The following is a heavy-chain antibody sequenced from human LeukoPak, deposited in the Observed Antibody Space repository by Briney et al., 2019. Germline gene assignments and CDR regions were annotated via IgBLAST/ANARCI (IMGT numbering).Heavy chain of an antibody. V-gene: IGHV3-7*01. CDR2: INQDGSEK. CDR1: GFTFDDYA. CDR3: ARDFQSAY. J-gene: IGHJ4*02. Sequence: QAGGSLRLSCAASGFTFDDYAMHWVRQAPGKGLEWVAYINQDGSEKNYVDSGKGRFTVSRDNAKNSLYLQMSSLRAEDTAVYYCARDFQSAYRGQGTLVTVSS.